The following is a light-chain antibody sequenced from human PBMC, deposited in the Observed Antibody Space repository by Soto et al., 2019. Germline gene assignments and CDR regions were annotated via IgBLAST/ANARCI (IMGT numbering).Light chain of an antibody. CDR1: SSNIGTSS. CDR2: TTN. Sequence: QCALTQPHSASGTPVQRVTISCSGSSSNIGTSSVHWFQQLPGTAPKLLISTTNQRPSGVPERFSGSKSGTSASLAISGLQSEDEADYYCAAWDDSLNGHVFGTGTKVTV. V-gene: IGLV1-44*01. J-gene: IGLJ1*01. CDR3: AAWDDSLNGHV.